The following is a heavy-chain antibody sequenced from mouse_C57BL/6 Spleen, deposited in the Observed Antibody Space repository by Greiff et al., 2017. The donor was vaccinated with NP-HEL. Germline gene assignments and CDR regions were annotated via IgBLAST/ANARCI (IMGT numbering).Heavy chain of an antibody. Sequence: EVKLQESGPGLVKPSQSLSLTCSVTGYSITSGYYWNWIRQFPGNKLEWMGYISYDGSNNYNPSLKNRISITRDTSKNQFFLKLNSVTTEDTATYYCARDPGYDYGGAYWGQGTLVTVSA. D-gene: IGHD2-4*01. CDR1: GYSITSGYY. CDR3: ARDPGYDYGGAY. CDR2: ISYDGSN. V-gene: IGHV3-6*01. J-gene: IGHJ3*01.